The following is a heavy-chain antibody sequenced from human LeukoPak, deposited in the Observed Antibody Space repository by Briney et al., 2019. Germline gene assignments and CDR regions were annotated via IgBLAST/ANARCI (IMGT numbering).Heavy chain of an antibody. J-gene: IGHJ3*02. V-gene: IGHV4-4*07. CDR3: ARHNVLQFLEWPSRNNAFDI. CDR2: IYTSGST. Sequence: PSETLSLTCTVSGGSLSSYYWSWIRQPAGKGLEWIGRIYTSGSTNYNPSLKSRVTMSVDTSKNQFSLKLSSVTAADTAVYYCARHNVLQFLEWPSRNNAFDIWGQGTMVTVSS. CDR1: GGSLSSYY. D-gene: IGHD3-3*01.